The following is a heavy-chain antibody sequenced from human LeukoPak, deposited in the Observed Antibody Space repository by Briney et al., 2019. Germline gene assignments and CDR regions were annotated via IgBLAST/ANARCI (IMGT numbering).Heavy chain of an antibody. V-gene: IGHV3-7*01. Sequence: GGSLRLSCAASGFTFSSYWMSWVRKAQGTGQELVANIKQYGSEKYYLDSVKGRFTISRDNAKTSLYLQMNSLRAEDTAVYYCSRDRAGQLDYWGQGTLVTVPS. D-gene: IGHD6-13*01. CDR3: SRDRAGQLDY. J-gene: IGHJ4*02. CDR2: IKQYGSEK. CDR1: GFTFSSYW.